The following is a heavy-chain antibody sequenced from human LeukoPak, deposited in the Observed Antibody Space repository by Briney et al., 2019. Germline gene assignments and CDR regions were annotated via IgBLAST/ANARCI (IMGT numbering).Heavy chain of an antibody. CDR1: GGSISSGGYY. J-gene: IGHJ4*02. V-gene: IGHV4-31*03. CDR3: ARDSSGYGNVDS. CDR2: IFHSGST. Sequence: SETLSLTCTVSGGSISSGGYYWSWIRQHPGKGLEWIGYIFHSGSTYYNPSLKSRVTISADTSENQFSLKLSSVTAADTVVYYCARDSSGYGNVDSWGQGTLVTVSS. D-gene: IGHD3-22*01.